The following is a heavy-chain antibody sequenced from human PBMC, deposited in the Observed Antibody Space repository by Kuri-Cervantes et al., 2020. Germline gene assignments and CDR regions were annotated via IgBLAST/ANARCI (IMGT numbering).Heavy chain of an antibody. Sequence: ESLKISCAASGFTFSSYAMSWVRQAPGKGLEWIGYIYYSGSTYYNPSLKSRVTISVDTSKNQFSLKLSSVTAADTAVYYCARRYYDFWSGYPRVGWFDPWGQGTLVTVSS. J-gene: IGHJ5*02. CDR3: ARRYYDFWSGYPRVGWFDP. V-gene: IGHV4-59*08. CDR2: IYYSGST. CDR1: GFTFSSYA. D-gene: IGHD3-3*01.